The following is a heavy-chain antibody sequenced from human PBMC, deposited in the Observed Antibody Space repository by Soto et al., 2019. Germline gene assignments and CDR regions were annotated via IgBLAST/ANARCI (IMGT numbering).Heavy chain of an antibody. V-gene: IGHV3-15*07. D-gene: IGHD3-9*01. CDR3: TTARDYDILTGYPWDYYGMDV. CDR1: GFTFSNAW. Sequence: GSLRLSCAASGFTFSNAWMNWVRQAPGKGLEWVGRIKSKTDGGTTDYAAPVKGRFTISRDDSKNTLYLQMNSLKTEDTAVYYCTTARDYDILTGYPWDYYGMDVWGQGTTVTVSS. CDR2: IKSKTDGGTT. J-gene: IGHJ6*02.